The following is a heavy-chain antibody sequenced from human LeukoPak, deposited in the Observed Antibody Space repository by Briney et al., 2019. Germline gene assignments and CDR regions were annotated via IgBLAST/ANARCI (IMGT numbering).Heavy chain of an antibody. Sequence: AGESLRLSCAASGFAFRTYAMSWVRQAPGKGLEGVSAISGSGDKTFYAESVRGRFTISRDNSKNTLYLRMNSLRAEDTAVYYCAKDLNYGFDSWGQGTLVTVSS. D-gene: IGHD3-10*01. CDR2: ISGSGDKT. J-gene: IGHJ4*02. V-gene: IGHV3-23*01. CDR1: GFAFRTYA. CDR3: AKDLNYGFDS.